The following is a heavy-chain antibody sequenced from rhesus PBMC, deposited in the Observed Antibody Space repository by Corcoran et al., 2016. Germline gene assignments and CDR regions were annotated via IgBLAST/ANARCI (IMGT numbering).Heavy chain of an antibody. Sequence: QVQLQESGPGVVKPSETLSLTCAVSGGSISDSYRWSWIRQPPGKGLEWIGYIYGSSTSTNYNPSLKSRVTISKDTSKNQFSLKLSSVTAADTAVYYCARERGYNIWTGSGYWGQGVLVTVSS. D-gene: IGHD3-3*01. V-gene: IGHV4S10*01. CDR1: GGSISDSYR. CDR3: ARERGYNIWTGSGY. J-gene: IGHJ4*01. CDR2: IYGSSTST.